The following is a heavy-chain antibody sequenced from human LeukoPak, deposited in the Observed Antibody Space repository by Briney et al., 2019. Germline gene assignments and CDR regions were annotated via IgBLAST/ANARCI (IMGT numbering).Heavy chain of an antibody. CDR3: ARGSPYYYYYMDV. CDR2: INHSGST. V-gene: IGHV4-34*01. J-gene: IGHJ6*03. CDR1: GGSFSGYY. Sequence: SETLSLTCAVYGGSFSGYYWSWIRQPPGKGLEWIGEINHSGSTNYNPSLKSRVTISVDTSKNQFSLKLSSVTPADTAVYYCARGSPYYYYYMDVWGKGTTVTVSS.